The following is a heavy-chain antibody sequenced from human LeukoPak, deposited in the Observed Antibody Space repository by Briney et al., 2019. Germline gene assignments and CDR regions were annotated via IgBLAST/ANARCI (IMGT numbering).Heavy chain of an antibody. D-gene: IGHD3-9*01. CDR2: MNPNSGNT. Sequence: ASVKVSCKASGYTFTSYDINWVRQATGQGLEWMGWMNPNSGNTGYAQKFQGRVTMTRNTSISTTYMELSSLRSEDTAVYYCARDRDYDILTAEDYWGQGTLVTVSS. CDR1: GYTFTSYD. V-gene: IGHV1-8*01. J-gene: IGHJ4*02. CDR3: ARDRDYDILTAEDY.